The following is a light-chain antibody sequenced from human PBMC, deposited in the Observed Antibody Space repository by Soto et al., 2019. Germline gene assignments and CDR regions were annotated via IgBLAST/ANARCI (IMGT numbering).Light chain of an antibody. J-gene: IGKJ2*01. V-gene: IGKV3-15*01. CDR2: GAS. Sequence: EIVMTQSPTILSVSPGERATLSCRASQSVSSNLAWYQQKPGQAPRLLIYGASTRATGIPARFSGSGSGTEFTLTISSLQSEDFAVYHCQHYNNWPYTFGQGTKLEIK. CDR3: QHYNNWPYT. CDR1: QSVSSN.